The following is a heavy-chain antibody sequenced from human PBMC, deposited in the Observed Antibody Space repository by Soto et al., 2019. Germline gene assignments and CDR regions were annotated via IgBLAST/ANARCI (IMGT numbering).Heavy chain of an antibody. Sequence: SETLSLTCTVSGGSISSGGYYWSWIRQHPGKGLEWIGYIYYSGSTYYNPSLKSRVTISVDTSKNQFSLKLSAVTAADTAGYSCPRDQLSHRSSSCPPTGAQGPLATVP. V-gene: IGHV4-31*03. D-gene: IGHD6-13*01. J-gene: IGHJ4*02. CDR3: PRDQLSHRSSSCPPT. CDR1: GGSISSGGYY. CDR2: IYYSGST.